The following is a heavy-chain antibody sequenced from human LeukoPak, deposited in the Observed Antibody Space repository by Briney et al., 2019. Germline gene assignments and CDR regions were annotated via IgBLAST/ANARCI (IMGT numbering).Heavy chain of an antibody. CDR2: ISYDGSNK. J-gene: IGHJ4*02. CDR1: GFTFSSYG. V-gene: IGHV3-30*18. D-gene: IGHD3-16*01. Sequence: GGSLRLSCAASGFTFSSYGMHWVRQAPGKGLEWVAVISYDGSNKYYADSVKGRFTISRDNSKNTMYLQMNSLRVEDTVEYYCAKDLGYDYVWGEGNLYDYWGQGILVTVSS. CDR3: AKDLGYDYVWGEGNLYDY.